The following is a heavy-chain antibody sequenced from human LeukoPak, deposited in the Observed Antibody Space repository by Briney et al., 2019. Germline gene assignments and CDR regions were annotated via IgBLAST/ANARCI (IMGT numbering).Heavy chain of an antibody. J-gene: IGHJ4*02. CDR1: GFTVSSNY. CDR2: ISGSGGST. CDR3: AKDRGLWFGDFYFDY. D-gene: IGHD3-10*01. Sequence: GSLRLSCAASGFTVSSNYMSWVRQAPGKGLEWVSAISGSGGSTYYADSVKGRFTISRDNSKNTLYLQMNSLRAEDTAVYYCAKDRGLWFGDFYFDYWGQGTLVTVSS. V-gene: IGHV3-23*01.